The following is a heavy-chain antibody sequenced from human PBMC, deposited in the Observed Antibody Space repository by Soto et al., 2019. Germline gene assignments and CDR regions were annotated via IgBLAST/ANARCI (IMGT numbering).Heavy chain of an antibody. Sequence: ASVKVSCKASGYTFTGYYMHWVRQAPGQGLEWMGWINPNSGGTNYAQKFQGRVTMTRDTSISTAYMELSRLRSDDTAVYYCARGSWGYSGSYYYYYYGMDVWGQGTTVTVSS. CDR2: INPNSGGT. J-gene: IGHJ6*02. CDR3: ARGSWGYSGSYYYYYYGMDV. CDR1: GYTFTGYY. V-gene: IGHV1-2*02. D-gene: IGHD1-26*01.